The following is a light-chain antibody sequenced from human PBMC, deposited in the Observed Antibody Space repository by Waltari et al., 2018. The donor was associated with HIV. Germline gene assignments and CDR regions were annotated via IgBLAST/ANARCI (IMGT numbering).Light chain of an antibody. CDR1: SSDVGGYNF. Sequence: QSALTQPPSASGSPGQSVTISCTRTSSDVGGYNFVSWYQQHPGKAPKFIIYEVNKRPSGVPSRFSGSKSGNTASLTVSGLQAEDEADYYCSSYGGSDNRVVFGGGTKLTVL. J-gene: IGLJ2*01. V-gene: IGLV2-8*01. CDR2: EVN. CDR3: SSYGGSDNRVV.